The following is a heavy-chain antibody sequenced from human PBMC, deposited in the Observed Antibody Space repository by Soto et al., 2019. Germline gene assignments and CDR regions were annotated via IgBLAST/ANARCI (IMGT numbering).Heavy chain of an antibody. J-gene: IGHJ3*02. V-gene: IGHV3-13*05. D-gene: IGHD6-19*01. CDR3: ARWYSSGWHRSDAFDI. Sequence: GGSLRLSCAASGFTFISYDLHWVRQATGKGLDWVSAIGTVGDPYYPGSVKGRFTISRENAKNSLYLQMNSLRAGDTAVYYWARWYSSGWHRSDAFDIWGQGTMVTVSS. CDR1: GFTFISYD. CDR2: IGTVGDP.